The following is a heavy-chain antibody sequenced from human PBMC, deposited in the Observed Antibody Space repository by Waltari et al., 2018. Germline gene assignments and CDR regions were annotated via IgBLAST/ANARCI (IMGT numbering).Heavy chain of an antibody. D-gene: IGHD2-21*02. Sequence: QLQLQESGPRLVKPLETLSLTCSVSGGSVTSSSQYWGWNRQAPGEGLSWIASIFQRGATYNNPSLESRATISPETSRNHCSLRLSSVTSADSAVYFCARPAPSVTLDGFDIWGQGTTVTVSS. CDR3: ARPAPSVTLDGFDI. J-gene: IGHJ3*02. CDR2: IFQRGAT. CDR1: GGSVTSSSQY. V-gene: IGHV4-39*07.